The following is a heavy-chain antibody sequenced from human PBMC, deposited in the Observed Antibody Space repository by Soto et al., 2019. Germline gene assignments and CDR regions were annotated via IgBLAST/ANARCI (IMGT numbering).Heavy chain of an antibody. V-gene: IGHV3-33*01. D-gene: IGHD2-2*01. CDR1: GFTFSSYG. Sequence: QVPLVESGGGVVQPGRSLRLSCAASGFTFSSYGMHWVRQAPGKGLEWVAVIWYDGRSKYYADFVKGRFTISRDNSNNALYLQMNSLRAEDTAVYYCASRSPALDYWGQGTLVTVSS. J-gene: IGHJ4*02. CDR2: IWYDGRSK. CDR3: ASRSPALDY.